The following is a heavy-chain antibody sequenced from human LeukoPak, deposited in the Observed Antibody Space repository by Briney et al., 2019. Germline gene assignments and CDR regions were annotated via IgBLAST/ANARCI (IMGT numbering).Heavy chain of an antibody. Sequence: PSETLSLTCTVSGGSISSYYWSWIRQPPGQGLEWIGYIYYSGSTNYNPSLKSRVTISVDTSKNQFSLKLSSVTAADTAVYYCARAGSTGYYYVVDAFDIWGQGTMVTVSS. V-gene: IGHV4-59*12. CDR1: GGSISSYY. J-gene: IGHJ3*02. CDR3: ARAGSTGYYYVVDAFDI. CDR2: IYYSGST. D-gene: IGHD3-22*01.